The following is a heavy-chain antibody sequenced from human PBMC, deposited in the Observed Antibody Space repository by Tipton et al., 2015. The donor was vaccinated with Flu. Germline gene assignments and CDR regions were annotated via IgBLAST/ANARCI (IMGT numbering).Heavy chain of an antibody. Sequence: GLVKPSETLSLTCTVSGGSMSSFYWTWIRQPAGKGLEWIGRMYVSGSTKYNPSLKRRVTMSVDTSKNQFSLKLSSVTAADTAVYYCARGSGSGTDVTFYFWGQGTLVTVSS. D-gene: IGHD3-10*01. J-gene: IGHJ4*02. V-gene: IGHV4-4*07. CDR3: ARGSGSGTDVTFYF. CDR2: MYVSGST. CDR1: GGSMSSFY.